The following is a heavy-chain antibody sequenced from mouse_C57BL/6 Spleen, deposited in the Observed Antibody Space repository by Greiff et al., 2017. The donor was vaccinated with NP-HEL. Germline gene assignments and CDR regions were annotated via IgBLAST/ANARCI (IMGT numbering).Heavy chain of an antibody. CDR3: ARGGIITTVASDY. CDR1: GYTFTSYW. J-gene: IGHJ2*01. V-gene: IGHV1-64*01. CDR2: IHPNSGST. Sequence: VQLQQSGAELVKPGASVKLSCKASGYTFTSYWMHWVKQRPGQGLEWIGMIHPNSGSTNYNEKFKSKATLTVDKSSSTAYMQLSSLTSEDSAVYYCARGGIITTVASDYWGQGTTLTVSS. D-gene: IGHD1-1*01.